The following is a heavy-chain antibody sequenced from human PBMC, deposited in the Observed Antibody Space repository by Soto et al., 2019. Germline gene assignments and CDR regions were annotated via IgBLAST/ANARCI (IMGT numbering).Heavy chain of an antibody. V-gene: IGHV3-74*01. CDR3: AREVLDDYIWGSYRYNDY. CDR2: INGDGLTT. CDR1: GFTFSSYW. Sequence: PGGSLRLSCAASGFTFSSYWIHWVRQAPGEGLVWVSRINGDGLTTNYVDSVKGRFAISRDNAKNTLYLQMNSLRAEDTAVYYCAREVLDDYIWGSYRYNDYWGQGTLVTV. D-gene: IGHD3-16*02. J-gene: IGHJ4*02.